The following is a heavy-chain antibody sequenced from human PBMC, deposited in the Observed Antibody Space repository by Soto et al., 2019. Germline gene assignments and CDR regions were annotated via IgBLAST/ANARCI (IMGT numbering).Heavy chain of an antibody. CDR1: GYTFTSYG. J-gene: IGHJ4*02. D-gene: IGHD1-26*01. Sequence: QVQLVQSGAEVKKPGASVKVSCKASGYTFTSYGISWVRQAPGQGLEWMGWISAYNGNTNYAQKLQGRVTMTTYTSRSTAYMELRSLRSDDTAVYYCAGDRGGSYYVSPTDYWGQGTLVTVSS. CDR2: ISAYNGNT. V-gene: IGHV1-18*01. CDR3: AGDRGGSYYVSPTDY.